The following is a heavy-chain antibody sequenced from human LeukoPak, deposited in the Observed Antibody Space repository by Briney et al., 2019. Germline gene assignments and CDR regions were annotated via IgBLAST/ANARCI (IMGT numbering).Heavy chain of an antibody. CDR1: GGSISSSNYY. CDR2: IFYSGST. V-gene: IGHV4-39*01. CDR3: AGLVVVTANIDY. Sequence: SETLSLTCTVSGGSISSSNYYWGWIRQPPGKGREWIGNIFYSGSTYYNPSRKSRGTISVNTSKNQFSLRLSSVTAADTAVYYCAGLVVVTANIDYWGQGTLVTVSS. J-gene: IGHJ4*02. D-gene: IGHD2-21*02.